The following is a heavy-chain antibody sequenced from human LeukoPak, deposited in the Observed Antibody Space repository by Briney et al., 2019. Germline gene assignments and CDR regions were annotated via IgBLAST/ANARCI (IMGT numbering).Heavy chain of an antibody. CDR1: GYTFTSYY. Sequence: PLASLKLSCTASGYTFTSYYMHWVRQAPGQGLEWMGLINPTGGSSGYAQKFHGRVSMTRDMSTSTDYMELSSLRSEGTAIYCCARDNSVGDNAWWFDPWGQGTLVTVSS. CDR2: INPTGGSS. V-gene: IGHV1-46*01. CDR3: ARDNSVGDNAWWFDP. J-gene: IGHJ5*02. D-gene: IGHD1-26*01.